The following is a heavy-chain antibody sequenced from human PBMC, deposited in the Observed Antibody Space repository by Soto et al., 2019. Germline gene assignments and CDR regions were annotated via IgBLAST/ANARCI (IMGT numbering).Heavy chain of an antibody. D-gene: IGHD6-13*01. CDR2: IGSNSAYI. Sequence: GGSLRLSCAASGFTFRSFTMNWVRQAPGKGLEWVSTIGSNSAYIYYTDALRGRFTISRDNAKNSLHLQMNSLRAEDTAVYYCTRGASRDSSARGWFDPWGPGTLVTVSS. CDR1: GFTFRSFT. J-gene: IGHJ5*02. V-gene: IGHV3-21*01. CDR3: TRGASRDSSARGWFDP.